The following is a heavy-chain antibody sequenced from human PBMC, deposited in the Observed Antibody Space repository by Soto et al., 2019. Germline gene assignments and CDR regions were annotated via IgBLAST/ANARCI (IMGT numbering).Heavy chain of an antibody. CDR3: ANFHYDSSGYNWFDP. V-gene: IGHV3-23*01. CDR1: GFTFSNYA. J-gene: IGHJ5*02. D-gene: IGHD3-22*01. CDR2: ISGSGGST. Sequence: PGGSLRLSCAASGFTFSNYAVSWVRQAPGKGLEWVSAISGSGGSTYYADSVKGRFTVSRDNSRNTLYLQMNSLRAEDTAIYYCANFHYDSSGYNWFDPWGQGTLVTSPQ.